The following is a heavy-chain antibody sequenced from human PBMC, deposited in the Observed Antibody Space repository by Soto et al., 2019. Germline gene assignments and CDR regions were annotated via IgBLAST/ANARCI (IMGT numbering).Heavy chain of an antibody. CDR1: GYTFTGYY. Sequence: ASVKVSCKASGYTFTGYYMHWVRQAPGQGLEWMGWINPNSGGTNYAQKLQGRVTMTTDTSTSTAYMELRSLRSDDTAVYYCARSLSGYITHFDYWGQGTLVTVSS. CDR2: INPNSGGT. J-gene: IGHJ4*02. D-gene: IGHD3-22*01. CDR3: ARSLSGYITHFDY. V-gene: IGHV1-2*02.